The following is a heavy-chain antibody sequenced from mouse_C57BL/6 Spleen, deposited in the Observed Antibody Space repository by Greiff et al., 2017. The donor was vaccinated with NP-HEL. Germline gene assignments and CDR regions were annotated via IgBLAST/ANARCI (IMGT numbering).Heavy chain of an antibody. CDR1: GFNIKNTY. CDR2: IDPANGNT. Sequence: VQLKQSVAELVRPGASVKLSCTASGFNIKNTYMHWVKQRPEQGLEWIGRIDPANGNTNYAPKFQGKATVTADTSSNTAYLRLSSLTSEDTAIDYCARDYGSSYGWYFDVWGTGTTVTVSS. D-gene: IGHD1-1*01. V-gene: IGHV14-3*01. J-gene: IGHJ1*03. CDR3: ARDYGSSYGWYFDV.